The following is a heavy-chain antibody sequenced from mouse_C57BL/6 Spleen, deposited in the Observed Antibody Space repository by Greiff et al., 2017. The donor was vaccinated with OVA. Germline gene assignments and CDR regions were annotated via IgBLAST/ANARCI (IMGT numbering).Heavy chain of an antibody. V-gene: IGHV1-26*01. J-gene: IGHJ4*01. Sequence: VQLKQSGPELVKPGASVKISCKASGYTFTDYYMNWVKQSHGKSLEWIGDINPNNGGTSYNQKFKGKATLTVDKSSSTAYMELRSLTSEDSAVYYCAGDGSSSYYYAMDYWGQGTSVTVSS. CDR3: AGDGSSSYYYAMDY. CDR2: INPNNGGT. D-gene: IGHD1-1*01. CDR1: GYTFTDYY.